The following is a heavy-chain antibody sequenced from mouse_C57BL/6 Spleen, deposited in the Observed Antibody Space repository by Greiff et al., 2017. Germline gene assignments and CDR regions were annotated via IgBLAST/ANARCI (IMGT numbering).Heavy chain of an antibody. V-gene: IGHV1-61*01. CDR1: GYTFTSYW. CDR2: IYPSDSET. Sequence: QVQLQQPGAELVRPGSSVKLSCKASGYTFTSYWMDWVKQRPGQGLEWIGNIYPSDSETHYNQKFKDKATLTVDKSSSTAYMQLSSLTSEDSAVYYCARYPLTGTGYFDYWGQGTTLTVSS. D-gene: IGHD4-1*01. J-gene: IGHJ2*01. CDR3: ARYPLTGTGYFDY.